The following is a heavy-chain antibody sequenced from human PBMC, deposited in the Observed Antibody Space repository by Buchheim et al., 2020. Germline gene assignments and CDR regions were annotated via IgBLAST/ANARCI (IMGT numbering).Heavy chain of an antibody. CDR3: ARDRDPSVTYYDILTGRTPMDV. Sequence: QVQLVQSGAEVKKPGASVKVSCKASGYTFTSYYMHWVRQAPGQGLEWMGIINPSGGSTSYAQKFQGRVTMTRDTSTSTVYMELSSLRSEDTAVYYCARDRDPSVTYYDILTGRTPMDVWGQGTT. CDR2: INPSGGST. V-gene: IGHV1-46*01. D-gene: IGHD3-9*01. CDR1: GYTFTSYY. J-gene: IGHJ6*02.